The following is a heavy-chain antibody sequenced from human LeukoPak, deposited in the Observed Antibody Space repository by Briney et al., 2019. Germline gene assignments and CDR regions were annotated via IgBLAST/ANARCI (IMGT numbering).Heavy chain of an antibody. J-gene: IGHJ4*02. D-gene: IGHD3-10*01. Sequence: ASVKVSCKASGYTFTSYGISWVRQAPGQGLEWMGWTSAYYGNTNYAQKLQGRVTMTTDTSTSTAYMELRSLRSDDTAVYYCARDRNHYGSGSYYIGSYFDYWGQGTLVTVSS. CDR3: ARDRNHYGSGSYYIGSYFDY. V-gene: IGHV1-18*01. CDR2: TSAYYGNT. CDR1: GYTFTSYG.